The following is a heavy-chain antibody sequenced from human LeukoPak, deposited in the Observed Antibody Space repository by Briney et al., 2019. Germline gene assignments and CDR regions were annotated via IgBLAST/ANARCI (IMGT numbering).Heavy chain of an antibody. Sequence: ASVKVSCKASGGTFSSYTISWVRQAPGQGLEWMGRIIPILGIANYAQKLQGRVTITADKSTSTAYMELSSLRSEDTAVYYCARDGSKEGTVLLWFGESSDAFDIWGQGTMVTVSS. CDR1: GGTFSSYT. CDR2: IIPILGIA. D-gene: IGHD3-10*01. CDR3: ARDGSKEGTVLLWFGESSDAFDI. V-gene: IGHV1-69*04. J-gene: IGHJ3*02.